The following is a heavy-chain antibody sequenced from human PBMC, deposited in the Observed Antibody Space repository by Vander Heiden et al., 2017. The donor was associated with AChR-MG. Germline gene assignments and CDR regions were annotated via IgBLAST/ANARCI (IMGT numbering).Heavy chain of an antibody. CDR3: TFHRGDGYKSDAFDI. V-gene: IGHV3-73*01. D-gene: IGHD3-10*01. J-gene: IGHJ3*02. CDR2: IRSKANSYAT. Sequence: EVQLVESGGGLVQPGGSLKLSCPASDFTFSASAMHWVRQASGKGLEWVGHIRSKANSYATVYVASVKGRFTISRDDSRNTAYLQMNSLKTEDTAVYYCTFHRGDGYKSDAFDIWGQGTMVTVSS. CDR1: DFTFSASA.